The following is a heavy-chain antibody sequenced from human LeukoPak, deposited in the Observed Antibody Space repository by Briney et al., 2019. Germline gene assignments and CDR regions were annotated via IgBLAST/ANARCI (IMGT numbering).Heavy chain of an antibody. CDR1: GYTFTSYY. CDR3: ATANQDYDFWSGLGY. V-gene: IGHV1-46*03. D-gene: IGHD3-3*01. CDR2: INPSGGST. Sequence: GASVKVSCKASGYTFTSYYMHWLRQAPGQGLEWMGIINPSGGSTSYAQKFQGRVTMTRDTSTSTVYMELSSLRSEDTAVYYCATANQDYDFWSGLGYRGQGTLVTVSS. J-gene: IGHJ4*02.